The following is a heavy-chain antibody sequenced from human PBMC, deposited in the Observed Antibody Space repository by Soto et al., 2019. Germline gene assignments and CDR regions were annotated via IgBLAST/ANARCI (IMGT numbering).Heavy chain of an antibody. J-gene: IGHJ6*02. D-gene: IGHD2-2*01. Sequence: GGSLRLSCAASGLTVSSSYMSWVRQAPGKGLQWVSVIYSAGSTYYANSVKGRFTISRDNSKNTLYLQMNSLRAEDTAVYYCAKELVYRYYYYGMDVWGQGTTVTVSS. V-gene: IGHV3-53*01. CDR2: IYSAGST. CDR3: AKELVYRYYYYGMDV. CDR1: GLTVSSSY.